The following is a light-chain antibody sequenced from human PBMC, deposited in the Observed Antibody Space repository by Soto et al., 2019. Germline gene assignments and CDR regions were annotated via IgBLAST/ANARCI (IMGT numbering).Light chain of an antibody. CDR3: QQYSSYST. Sequence: DIQMTQSPSTLSASVGDRVIITCRASQSISSWLAWYQQKPGKAPKILIYKATSLESGVPSRFNDSGSGTEFTLTISSLQPDDFATYYCQQYSSYSTFGQGTKVEIK. CDR1: QSISSW. CDR2: KAT. V-gene: IGKV1-5*03. J-gene: IGKJ1*01.